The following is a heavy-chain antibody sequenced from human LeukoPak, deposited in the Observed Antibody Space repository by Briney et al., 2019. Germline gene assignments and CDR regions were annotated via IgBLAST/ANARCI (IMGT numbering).Heavy chain of an antibody. Sequence: PSETLSLTCTVSGGSISSYYWSWIRQPPGKGLEWIGYIYYSGSTNYNPSLKSRVTISVDTSKNQFSLKLSSVTAADTAVYYCAGQRGYYYDSKLTFDIWGQGTMVTVSS. J-gene: IGHJ3*02. CDR1: GGSISSYY. D-gene: IGHD3-22*01. CDR2: IYYSGST. CDR3: AGQRGYYYDSKLTFDI. V-gene: IGHV4-59*01.